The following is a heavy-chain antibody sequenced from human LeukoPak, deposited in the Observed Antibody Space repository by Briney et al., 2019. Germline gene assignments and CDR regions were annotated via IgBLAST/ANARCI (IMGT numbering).Heavy chain of an antibody. CDR2: ISGSSSDV. J-gene: IGHJ4*02. CDR3: ARGQRWYFYFDY. D-gene: IGHD2-15*01. V-gene: IGHV3-21*01. Sequence: PGRSLRLSCAASGFTFSTYSMNWVRQAPGKGLEWVSSISGSSSDVYYADSVKGRFTISRDSAKNSLYLQMNSLRAEDTAVYYCARGQRWYFYFDYWGQGTLVTVSS. CDR1: GFTFSTYS.